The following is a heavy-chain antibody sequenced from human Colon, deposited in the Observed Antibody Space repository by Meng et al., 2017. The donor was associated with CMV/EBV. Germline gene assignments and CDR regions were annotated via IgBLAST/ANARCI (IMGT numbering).Heavy chain of an antibody. Sequence: GALKISCAASGFTFNSYWMHCVRQAPGKGLVWVSRINSDGSTTNYADSVKGRFTISRDNAKNTLYLQMNSLRAEDTAVYYCAREQRGYCTSTSCPSRWFDPWGQGTLVTVSS. CDR3: AREQRGYCTSTSCPSRWFDP. J-gene: IGHJ5*02. CDR1: GFTFNSYW. D-gene: IGHD2-2*01. V-gene: IGHV3-74*01. CDR2: INSDGSTT.